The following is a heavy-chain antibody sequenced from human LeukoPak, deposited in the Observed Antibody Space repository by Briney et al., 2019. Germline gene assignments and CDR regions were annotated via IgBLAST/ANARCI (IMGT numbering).Heavy chain of an antibody. CDR1: GFTVSSNY. V-gene: IGHV3-7*01. J-gene: IGHJ5*02. CDR3: ARGSPYDP. CDR2: INLDGRQR. Sequence: PGGSLRLSCAASGFTVSSNYMSWVRQAPGKGLEWVANINLDGRQRFYVDSVKGRFTISRASTENSLYLQMNSLRDEDTAVYYCARGSPYDPWGQGTLVTVSS.